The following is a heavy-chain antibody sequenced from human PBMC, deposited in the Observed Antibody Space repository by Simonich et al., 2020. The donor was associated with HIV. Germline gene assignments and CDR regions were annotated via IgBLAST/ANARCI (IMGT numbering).Heavy chain of an antibody. Sequence: QVQLQESGPGLVKPSETLSLTCAVSGYSISSGYYWGWIRQPPGKGLEWIGSIYLSESTDYNPSLKSRVTISVDTSKNQFSLKMSSLTAADTAVYYCYGDYGEYYFDHWSQGTLVTVSS. V-gene: IGHV4-38-2*01. CDR3: YGDYGEYYFDH. D-gene: IGHD4-17*01. CDR1: GYSISSGYY. J-gene: IGHJ4*02. CDR2: IYLSEST.